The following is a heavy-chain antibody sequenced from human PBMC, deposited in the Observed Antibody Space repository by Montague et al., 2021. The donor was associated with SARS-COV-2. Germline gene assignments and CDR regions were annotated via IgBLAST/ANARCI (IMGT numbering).Heavy chain of an antibody. D-gene: IGHD3-3*01. V-gene: IGHV4-59*01. J-gene: IGHJ5*02. CDR3: ARVSRITIFGVVGWFDP. CDR1: GGSISSYY. CDR2: IYYSGST. Sequence: SETLSLTCTVSGGSISSYYWSWIRQPPGKGLEWIGYIYYSGSTNXXPSLKSRVTISVDTSKNQSSLKLSSVTAADTAVYYCARVSRITIFGVVGWFDPWGQGTLVTVSS.